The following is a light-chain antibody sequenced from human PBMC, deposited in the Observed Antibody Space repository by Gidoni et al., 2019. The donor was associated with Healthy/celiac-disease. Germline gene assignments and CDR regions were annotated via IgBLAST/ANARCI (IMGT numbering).Light chain of an antibody. CDR1: QSLLHSNGYNY. Sequence: DIVMPQFPLSLPVTPREPASVACRSSQSLLHSNGYNYLAWYLQKPGQSPQLLIYLGSNRASGVPARFSGSGSGTDFTLNISKVQAEDVAVYYCMQALQTPRTFGPGTKVDIK. V-gene: IGKV2-28*01. CDR2: LGS. CDR3: MQALQTPRT. J-gene: IGKJ3*01.